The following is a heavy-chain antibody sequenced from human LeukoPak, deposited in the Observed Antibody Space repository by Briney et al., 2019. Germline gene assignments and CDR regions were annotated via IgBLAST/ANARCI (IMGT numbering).Heavy chain of an antibody. CDR2: IRQDGGEK. V-gene: IGHV3-7*03. D-gene: IGHD6-13*01. CDR1: RFTFSNYW. J-gene: IGHJ4*02. Sequence: GGSLRLSCAASRFTFSNYWMSWVRQAPGKGLEWVANIRQDGGEKYYVDSVKGRFTISRDNAMNSLYLQMNSLRAEDTAIYYCARSLPYGTTWYGRSDFWGQGTLVTVSS. CDR3: ARSLPYGTTWYGRSDF.